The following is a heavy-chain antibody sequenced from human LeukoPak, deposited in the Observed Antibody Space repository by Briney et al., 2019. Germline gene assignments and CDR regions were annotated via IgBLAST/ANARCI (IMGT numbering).Heavy chain of an antibody. D-gene: IGHD3-3*01. CDR1: GFTFRSFA. J-gene: IGHJ3*02. CDR3: VKDIWDFGVVISNAFDM. Sequence: PGGALRLSCAASGFTFRSFAMTWVRQAPGKGLEWVSAISASGGVTYYTDSVKGRFTISRDDSKSTLYLQMNTLRAEDTAVYYCVKDIWDFGVVISNAFDMWGQGTMVTVSS. V-gene: IGHV3-23*01. CDR2: ISASGGVT.